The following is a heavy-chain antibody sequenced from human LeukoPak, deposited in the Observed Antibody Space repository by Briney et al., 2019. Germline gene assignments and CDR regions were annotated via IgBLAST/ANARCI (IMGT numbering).Heavy chain of an antibody. CDR1: GGTFSSYA. D-gene: IGHD6-13*01. CDR2: IIPIFGTA. J-gene: IGHJ4*02. Sequence: ASVKVSCKASGGTFSSYAISWVRQAPGQGLEWMGGIIPIFGTANYAQKFQGRVTITTDESTSTAYMELSSLRSEDTAVYYCTMGSSWPPDDYWGQGTLVTVSS. CDR3: TMGSSWPPDDY. V-gene: IGHV1-69*05.